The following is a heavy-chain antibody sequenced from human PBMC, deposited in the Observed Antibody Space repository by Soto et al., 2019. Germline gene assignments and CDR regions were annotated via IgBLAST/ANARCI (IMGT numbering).Heavy chain of an antibody. J-gene: IGHJ4*02. CDR3: ATDIDPSDIVATISVRGPRPLDY. V-gene: IGHV3-23*01. D-gene: IGHD5-12*01. Sequence: GGSLRLSCAASGFTFSSYAMSWVRQAPGKGLEWVSAISGSGGSTYYADSVKGRFTISRDNSKNTLYLQMNSLRAEDTAVYYCATDIDPSDIVATISVRGPRPLDYWGQGTLVTVSS. CDR1: GFTFSSYA. CDR2: ISGSGGST.